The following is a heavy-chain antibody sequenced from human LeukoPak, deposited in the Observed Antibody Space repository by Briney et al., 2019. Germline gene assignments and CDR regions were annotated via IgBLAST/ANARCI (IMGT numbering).Heavy chain of an antibody. J-gene: IGHJ4*02. D-gene: IGHD3-22*01. CDR3: AIHPNRGYYPDY. CDR2: IYTSGST. Sequence: SETLSLTCTVSGGSISSYYWSWIRQPAGKGLEWIGRIYTSGSTNYNPSLKSRVTMSVDTSKNQFSLELSSVTAADTAVYYCAIHPNRGYYPDYWGQGTLVTVSS. CDR1: GGSISSYY. V-gene: IGHV4-4*07.